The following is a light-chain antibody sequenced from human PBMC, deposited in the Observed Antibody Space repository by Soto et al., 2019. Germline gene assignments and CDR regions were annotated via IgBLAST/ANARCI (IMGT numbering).Light chain of an antibody. CDR1: QGISSY. CDR2: AAS. V-gene: IGKV1-9*01. Sequence: IQLTQSPSSLSASVGDRVSITCRASQGISSYLVWYQQKPGKAPKNLIYAASTSQSGVPSRFSGSGSGTDFTLTISSLQPEDSATYYCQQLNSFLLTFGGGTKVDIK. J-gene: IGKJ4*01. CDR3: QQLNSFLLT.